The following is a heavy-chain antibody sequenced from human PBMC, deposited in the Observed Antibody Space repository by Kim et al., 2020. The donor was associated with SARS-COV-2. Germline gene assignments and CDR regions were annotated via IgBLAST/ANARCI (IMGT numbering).Heavy chain of an antibody. D-gene: IGHD6-19*01. CDR2: IYYSGST. J-gene: IGHJ6*02. V-gene: IGHV4-59*01. CDR3: ARDGGSGWPLDV. Sequence: SETLSLTCTVSGGSISSYYWSWIRQPPGKGLEWIGYIYYSGSTNYNPSLKSRVTISVDTSKNQFSLKLSSVTAADTAVYYCARDGGSGWPLDVWGQGTT. CDR1: GGSISSYY.